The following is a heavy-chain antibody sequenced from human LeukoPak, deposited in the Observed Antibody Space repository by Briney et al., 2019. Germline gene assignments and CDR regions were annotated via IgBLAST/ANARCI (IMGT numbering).Heavy chain of an antibody. V-gene: IGHV3-30*18. D-gene: IGHD2-21*02. CDR3: AKDGQARGDGDYFDY. Sequence: GGSLRLSCAASGFTFSSYGMHWVRQAPGKGLEWVAVISYDGSNKYYADSVKGRFTISRDNSKNTLYLQMNSLRAEDTAVYYCAKDGQARGDGDYFDYWGQGTLVTVSS. J-gene: IGHJ4*02. CDR2: ISYDGSNK. CDR1: GFTFSSYG.